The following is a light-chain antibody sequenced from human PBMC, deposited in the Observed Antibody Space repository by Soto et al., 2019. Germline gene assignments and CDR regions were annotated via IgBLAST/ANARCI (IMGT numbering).Light chain of an antibody. J-gene: IGKJ2*01. CDR1: QSIISSY. V-gene: IGKV3-20*01. CDR2: AAS. Sequence: EIVLTQSPGTLSLSPGEGATLSCRASQSIISSYLAWYQQKPGQAPRLLIYAASSRATGIPDRFSGSGSGKDFTHTISRLEPEDFAVYYCQLYGSSHMFSFGQGTKLEIK. CDR3: QLYGSSHMFS.